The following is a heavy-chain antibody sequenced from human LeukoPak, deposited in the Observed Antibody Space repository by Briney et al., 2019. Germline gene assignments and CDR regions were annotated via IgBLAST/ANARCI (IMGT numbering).Heavy chain of an antibody. D-gene: IGHD5-12*01. CDR2: IYHSGNT. Sequence: PSETLSLTCTVSGYSISTSYYWGWIRQPPGKGLEWIGSIYHSGNTYYNPSLKSRVTISVDTSKNQFSLKLTSVTAADTAVYYCARGLRYSAYNDYMDVWGKGTTVTVSS. V-gene: IGHV4-38-2*02. CDR1: GYSISTSYY. CDR3: ARGLRYSAYNDYMDV. J-gene: IGHJ6*03.